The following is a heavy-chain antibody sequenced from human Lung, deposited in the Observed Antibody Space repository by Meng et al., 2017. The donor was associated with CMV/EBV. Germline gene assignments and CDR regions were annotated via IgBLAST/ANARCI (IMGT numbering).Heavy chain of an antibody. Sequence: SCAASGFTFSSYAMHWVRQAPGKGLEWVAVISYDGSNKYYADSVKGRFTISRDNSKNTLYLQMNSLRAEDTAVYYCARTSGIYFHWGQGTLVTVSS. CDR2: ISYDGSNK. CDR3: ARTSGIYFH. CDR1: GFTFSSYA. D-gene: IGHD1-26*01. V-gene: IGHV3-30*04. J-gene: IGHJ4*02.